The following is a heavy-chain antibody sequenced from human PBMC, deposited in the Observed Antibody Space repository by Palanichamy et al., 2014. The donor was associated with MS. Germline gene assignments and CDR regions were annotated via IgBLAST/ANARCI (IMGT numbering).Heavy chain of an antibody. CDR2: ISAGGNSA. D-gene: IGHD3-22*01. J-gene: IGHJ4*02. CDR3: ARGSGYYFDY. CDR1: GFTFTTYT. V-gene: IGHV3-23*01. Sequence: EVQLLESGGGLVQPGGSLRLSCAASGFTFTTYTMRWVRQAPGKGLEWVSTISAGGNSAYYTDSVKGRFTISRDNSKNTLFLQMSSLGADDTAVYYCARGSGYYFDYWGQGTLVTVSS.